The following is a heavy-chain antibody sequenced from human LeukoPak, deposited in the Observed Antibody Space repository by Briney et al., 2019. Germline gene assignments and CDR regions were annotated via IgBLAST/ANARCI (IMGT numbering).Heavy chain of an antibody. Sequence: SETLSLTCTVSGGSISSSYWSWIRQPPGKGLEWIGYIYYSGSTNYNPSLKSRVTISVDTSKKQFSLKLSSVTAADTAVYYCARAHWTGYYFDYWGQGTLVTVSS. J-gene: IGHJ4*02. CDR2: IYYSGST. V-gene: IGHV4-59*01. CDR1: GGSISSSY. CDR3: ARAHWTGYYFDY. D-gene: IGHD3/OR15-3a*01.